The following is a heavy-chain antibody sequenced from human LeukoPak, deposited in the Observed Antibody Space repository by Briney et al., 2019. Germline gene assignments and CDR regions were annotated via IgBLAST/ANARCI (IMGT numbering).Heavy chain of an antibody. CDR1: GYSISSGYY. J-gene: IGHJ3*02. CDR2: IYHSGST. CDR3: ARDLGYDFRSGLYAFDI. Sequence: SETLSLTCTVSGYSISSGYYWGWIRQPPGKGLEWIGSIYHSGSTYYNPSLKSRVTISVDTSKNQFSLKLSSVTAADTAVYYCARDLGYDFRSGLYAFDIWGQGTMVTVSS. D-gene: IGHD3-3*01. V-gene: IGHV4-38-2*02.